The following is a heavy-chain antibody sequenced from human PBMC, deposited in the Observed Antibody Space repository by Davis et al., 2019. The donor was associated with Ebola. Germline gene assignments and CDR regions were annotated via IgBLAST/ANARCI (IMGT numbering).Heavy chain of an antibody. Sequence: ASVKVSCKASGYTFTGYYMHWVRQAPGQGLEWMGWINPNSGGTNYAQKFQGRVTMTRDTSISTAYMELSRLRSDDTAVYYCARDLDYSNNFIPLGMDVWGQGTTVTVSS. V-gene: IGHV1-2*02. CDR2: INPNSGGT. D-gene: IGHD4-11*01. CDR3: ARDLDYSNNFIPLGMDV. J-gene: IGHJ6*02. CDR1: GYTFTGYY.